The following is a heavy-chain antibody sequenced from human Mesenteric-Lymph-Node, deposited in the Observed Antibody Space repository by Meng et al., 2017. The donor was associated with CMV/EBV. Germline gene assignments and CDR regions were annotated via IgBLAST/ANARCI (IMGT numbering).Heavy chain of an antibody. J-gene: IGHJ4*02. D-gene: IGHD1-26*01. CDR3: ARFGIVGSTNHFDY. CDR1: VASISSRDHY. V-gene: IGHV4-31*02. Sequence: SVASISSRDHYWTWLRQHPGKGLEWLGHIYHTGAAYYSPSLESRLTISVDTSKNQFSPKLTSVTPADTAMYYCARFGIVGSTNHFDYWGQGNLVTVSS. CDR2: IYHTGAA.